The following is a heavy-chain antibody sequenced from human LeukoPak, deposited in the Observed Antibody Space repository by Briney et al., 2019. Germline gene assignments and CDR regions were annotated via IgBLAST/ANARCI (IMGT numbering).Heavy chain of an antibody. CDR2: MNPNSGNT. Sequence: GASVKVSCKASGHTFTSYDINWVRRATGQGLEWMGWMNPNSGNTGYAQKFQGRVTITRNTSISTAYMELSSLRSEDTAVYYCATDLLSSSWYKDAFDIWGQGTMVTVSS. V-gene: IGHV1-8*03. CDR1: GHTFTSYD. CDR3: ATDLLSSSWYKDAFDI. D-gene: IGHD6-13*01. J-gene: IGHJ3*02.